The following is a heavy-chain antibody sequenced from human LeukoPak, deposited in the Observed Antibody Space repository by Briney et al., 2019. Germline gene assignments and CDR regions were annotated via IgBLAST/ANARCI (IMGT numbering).Heavy chain of an antibody. CDR3: ARNGNPLLQAEFGSFLDY. V-gene: IGHV3-64*02. D-gene: IGHD3-10*01. CDR1: GFTFSSYA. J-gene: IGHJ4*02. Sequence: PGGSLRLSCAASGFTFSSYAMHWVRQAPGKGLEYVSAISSNGGSTYYADSVKGRFTISRDNSKNTLYLQMGSLRAEDMAVYYCARNGNPLLQAEFGSFLDYWGQGTLVTVSS. CDR2: ISSNGGST.